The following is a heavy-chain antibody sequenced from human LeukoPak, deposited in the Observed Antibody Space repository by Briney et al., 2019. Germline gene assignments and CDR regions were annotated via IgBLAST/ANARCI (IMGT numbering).Heavy chain of an antibody. J-gene: IGHJ4*02. CDR1: GGSISSYY. D-gene: IGHD4-17*01. CDR3: ARTHYGDYDY. V-gene: IGHV4-59*08. CDR2: IYYSGST. Sequence: PSETLSLTCSVSGGSISSYYWSWIRQPPGKGLEWIGYIYYSGSTYYNPSLKSRVTISVDTSKNQFSLKLSSVTAADTAVYYCARTHYGDYDYWGQGTLVTVSS.